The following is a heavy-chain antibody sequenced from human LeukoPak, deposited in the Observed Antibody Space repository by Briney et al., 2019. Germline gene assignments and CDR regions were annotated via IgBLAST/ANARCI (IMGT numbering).Heavy chain of an antibody. V-gene: IGHV3-23*01. CDR2: ISDSGGTT. CDR1: GFAFASYA. D-gene: IGHD3-10*01. CDR3: AKGADGEVRGVTSLFYYGMDV. J-gene: IGHJ6*02. Sequence: GGSLRLSCATSGFAFASYAMNWVRQGPGRGLEWVSGISDSGGTTYYADSVKGRFTISRDNSKNTLYLQVNSLRVEDTAVYFCAKGADGEVRGVTSLFYYGMDVWGQGTTVTVSS.